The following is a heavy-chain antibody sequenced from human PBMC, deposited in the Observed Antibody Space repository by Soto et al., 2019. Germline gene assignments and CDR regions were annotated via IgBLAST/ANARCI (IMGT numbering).Heavy chain of an antibody. CDR3: AKGYATSRPYYSDY. D-gene: IGHD5-18*01. V-gene: IGHV3-23*01. Sequence: PGGSLRLSCVASGFTFSRYAMSWVRQAPGKGLEWVSAITGDGGDTFHADSVRGRLTISRDNSRNTLYLQMDSLRAEDTALYYCAKGYATSRPYYSDYWGPGTMVTVYS. CDR1: GFTFSRYA. J-gene: IGHJ4*02. CDR2: ITGDGGDT.